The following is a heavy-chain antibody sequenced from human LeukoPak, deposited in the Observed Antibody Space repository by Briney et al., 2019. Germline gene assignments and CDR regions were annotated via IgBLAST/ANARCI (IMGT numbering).Heavy chain of an antibody. V-gene: IGHV3-21*01. Sequence: GGSLRLSCAASGFTFSSYSMNWVRQAPGKGLEWVSSISSSSSYIYYADSVKGRFTISRGNAKNSLYLQMNSLRAEDTAVYYCARDRVAARPDLGWFDPWGQGTLVTVSS. CDR3: ARDRVAARPDLGWFDP. J-gene: IGHJ5*02. CDR2: ISSSSSYI. D-gene: IGHD6-6*01. CDR1: GFTFSSYS.